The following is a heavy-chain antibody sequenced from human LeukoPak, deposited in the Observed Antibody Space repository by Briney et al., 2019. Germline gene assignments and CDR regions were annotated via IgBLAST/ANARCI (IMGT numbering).Heavy chain of an antibody. CDR2: INKDGSEK. CDR3: VRDANWGSDY. D-gene: IGHD7-27*01. J-gene: IGHJ4*02. V-gene: IGHV3-7*01. Sequence: GGSLRLPCEASGFTFSSHWMRWARQAPGKGLEWVADINKDGSEKKYVDSVKGRFSISRDNAKNSLYLQMNSLRADDTAVYYCVRDANWGSDYWGQGTLVTVSS. CDR1: GFTFSSHW.